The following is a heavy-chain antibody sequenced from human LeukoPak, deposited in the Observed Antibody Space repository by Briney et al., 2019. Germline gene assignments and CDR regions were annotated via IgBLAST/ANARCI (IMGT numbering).Heavy chain of an antibody. D-gene: IGHD2-2*01. Sequence: GASVRVSSKASGYTFTSYDINWVRQATGQGLEWMGWMNPNSGNTGYAQKFQGRVTMTRNTSISTAYMELSSLRSEDTAVYYCARFDATYGMDVWGQGTTVTVSS. CDR1: GYTFTSYD. V-gene: IGHV1-8*01. J-gene: IGHJ6*02. CDR2: MNPNSGNT. CDR3: ARFDATYGMDV.